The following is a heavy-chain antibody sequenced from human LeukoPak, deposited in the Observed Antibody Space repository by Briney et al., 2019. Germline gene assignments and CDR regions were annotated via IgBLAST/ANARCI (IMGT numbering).Heavy chain of an antibody. J-gene: IGHJ4*02. CDR2: NYPGDSDT. V-gene: IGHV5-51*01. CDR1: AYSFTSYW. Sequence: GESLKISCQGSAYSFTSYWIGWVRQMPGNGLEWMGINYPGDSDTRYSPSFQGQVTISADKSISTAYLQWSSLKASDTAMYYCARLYSGYDWGGNSFDYWGQGTLVTVSS. D-gene: IGHD5-12*01. CDR3: ARLYSGYDWGGNSFDY.